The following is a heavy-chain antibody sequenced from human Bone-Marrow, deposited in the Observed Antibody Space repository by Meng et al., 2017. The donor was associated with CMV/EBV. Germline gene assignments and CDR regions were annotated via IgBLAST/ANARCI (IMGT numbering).Heavy chain of an antibody. CDR2: INSDGSRR. V-gene: IGHV3-74*01. CDR3: ARGVAEFLGWEMGH. CDR1: GLTVSSHW. Sequence: VDRVESRGGLVQPGGSLRLSCEGSGLTVSSHWMHWARQVPGKGLVWVSRINSDGSRRNYADSVKGRFTIFKDNDKNTLYLEMNSLRAEDAGVYYCARGVAEFLGWEMGHWGQGTLVTVSS. D-gene: IGHD1-26*01. J-gene: IGHJ4*02.